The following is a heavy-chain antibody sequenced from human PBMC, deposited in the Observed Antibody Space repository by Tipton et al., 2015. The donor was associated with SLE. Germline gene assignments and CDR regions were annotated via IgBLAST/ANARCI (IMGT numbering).Heavy chain of an antibody. CDR2: IYYGGST. CDR1: GASISSYY. Sequence: TLSLTCTVSGASISSYYWSWIRQPPGKGLEWIGYIYYGGSTNYKPSLKSRVTISVDTSKNQFSLKLNSVTAADTAMYFCARSPGRLRSMDYWGQGTLVTVSS. D-gene: IGHD3-3*01. V-gene: IGHV4-59*01. J-gene: IGHJ4*02. CDR3: ARSPGRLRSMDY.